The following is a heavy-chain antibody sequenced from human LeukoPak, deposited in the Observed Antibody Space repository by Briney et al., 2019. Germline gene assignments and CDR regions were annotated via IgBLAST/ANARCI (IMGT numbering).Heavy chain of an antibody. CDR3: ARGGSANYDFWSGPRFYYYYYMDV. V-gene: IGHV1-8*03. Sequence: GASVKVSCKASGYTFTSYDINWVRQATGQGLEWMGWMNPNSGNTGYAQKFQGRVTITRNTSISTAYMELSSLRSEDTAVYYCARGGSANYDFWSGPRFYYYYYMDVWGKGTTVTVSS. J-gene: IGHJ6*03. CDR2: MNPNSGNT. D-gene: IGHD3-3*01. CDR1: GYTFTSYD.